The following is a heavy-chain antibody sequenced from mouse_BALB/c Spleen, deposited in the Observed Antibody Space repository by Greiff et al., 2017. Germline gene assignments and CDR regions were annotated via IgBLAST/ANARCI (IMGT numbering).Heavy chain of an antibody. CDR1: GFAFSSYD. D-gene: IGHD4-1*01. J-gene: IGHJ2*01. CDR3: ARQTGGDY. CDR2: ISSGGGST. Sequence: EVQVVESGGGLVKPGGSLKLSCAASGFAFSSYDMSWVRQTPEKRLEWVAYISSGGGSTYYPDTVKGRFTISRDNAKNTLYLQMSSLKSEDTAMYYCARQTGGDYWGQGTTLTVSS. V-gene: IGHV5-12-1*01.